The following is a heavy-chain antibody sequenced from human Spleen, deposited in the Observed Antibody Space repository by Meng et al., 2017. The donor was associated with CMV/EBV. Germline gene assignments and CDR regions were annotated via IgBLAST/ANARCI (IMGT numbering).Heavy chain of an antibody. V-gene: IGHV1-2*02. CDR3: ARSGGGYYAFNM. D-gene: IGHD5-12*01. J-gene: IGHJ3*02. CDR1: GYTFTGYY. Sequence: ASVKVSCKASGYTFTGYYMHWVRQAPGQGLEWMGWINPNSGGTNYAQKFQGRVTMTRDTSISTAYMELTRLKSDDTAMYYCARSGGGYYAFNMWGQGTVVTVSS. CDR2: INPNSGGT.